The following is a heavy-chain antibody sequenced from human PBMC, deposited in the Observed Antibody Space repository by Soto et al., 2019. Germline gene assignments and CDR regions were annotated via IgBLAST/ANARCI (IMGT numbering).Heavy chain of an antibody. D-gene: IGHD2-15*01. CDR1: GFTFSNAG. J-gene: IGHJ4*02. CDR2: IKSTTDGGTT. CDR3: TTDGVGYCSGGSCYSMAGY. V-gene: IGHV3-15*07. Sequence: EVQLVESGGGLVKPGVSLRLSCAASGFTFSNAGMNWVRQAPGKGLEWVGRIKSTTDGGTTDYAAPVKGRLTISRDDSKNTLYLQMNSLKTEDTAVYYCTTDGVGYCSGGSCYSMAGYWGQGTLVTVSS.